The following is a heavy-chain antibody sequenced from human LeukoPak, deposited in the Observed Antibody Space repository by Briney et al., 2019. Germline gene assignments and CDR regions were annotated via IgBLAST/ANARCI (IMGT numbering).Heavy chain of an antibody. CDR2: IYSGGST. D-gene: IGHD6-19*01. CDR3: ARNGYTTGWYRN. Sequence: GGSLRLSCAASGFTVSSNYMSWVRQAPGKGLEWVSTIYSGGSTYYADSVKGRFTISRDTSKNTLYLQMNSLRGEDTAVYYCARNGYTTGWYRNWGQGTLVTVSS. J-gene: IGHJ4*02. V-gene: IGHV3-53*01. CDR1: GFTVSSNY.